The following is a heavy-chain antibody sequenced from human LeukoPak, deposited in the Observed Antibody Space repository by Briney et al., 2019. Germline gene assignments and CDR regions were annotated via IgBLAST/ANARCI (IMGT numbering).Heavy chain of an antibody. Sequence: GESLKISCKGSGYSFTSYWIGWVRQMPGKGLEWMGIIYPGDSDTRYSPSFQGQVTISADKSISTAYLQWSSLKASDTAMYYCARPYYDFWSGAAGNDAFDIWGQGTMATVSS. CDR1: GYSFTSYW. D-gene: IGHD3-3*01. V-gene: IGHV5-51*01. CDR3: ARPYYDFWSGAAGNDAFDI. J-gene: IGHJ3*02. CDR2: IYPGDSDT.